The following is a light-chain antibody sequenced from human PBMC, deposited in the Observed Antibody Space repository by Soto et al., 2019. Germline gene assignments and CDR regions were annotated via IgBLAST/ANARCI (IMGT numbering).Light chain of an antibody. V-gene: IGKV3-20*01. Sequence: EIVLTQSPGTLSLSPGERATLSCGASQTVTSNYLAWYQQKPGQAPRLLIFGASIRVTGIPDRFSGSGSGTDFTLTIGRLEPEDFAVYYCQQYLVTPWTFGQGTKVDIK. CDR2: GAS. CDR3: QQYLVTPWT. J-gene: IGKJ1*01. CDR1: QTVTSNY.